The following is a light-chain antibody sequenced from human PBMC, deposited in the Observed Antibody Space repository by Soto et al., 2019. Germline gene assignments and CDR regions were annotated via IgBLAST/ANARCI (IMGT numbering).Light chain of an antibody. CDR2: EVS. CDR1: SSDVGGYNY. V-gene: IGLV2-8*01. CDR3: SSYAGSSPYG. J-gene: IGLJ1*01. Sequence: QSALTQPPSASGSPGQSVTISCTGTSSDVGGYNYVSWYQQHPGKAPKLMIYEVSQRPSGVPDRFSGSKSGNTASLTVSGLQAEDEADYYCSSYAGSSPYGFGTGTKVTVL.